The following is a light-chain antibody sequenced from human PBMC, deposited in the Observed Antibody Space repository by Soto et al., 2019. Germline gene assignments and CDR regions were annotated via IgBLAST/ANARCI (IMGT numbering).Light chain of an antibody. Sequence: EIVMTQSPATLSVSPGERATLSCRASQGVGTYLAWYQQKPGQTPRLLIFGASTRATGIPARFSGSGSGSEFTLTISSLQSEDFAVYSCQQYSVWPLVTFGGGTKVDIK. CDR3: QQYSVWPLVT. V-gene: IGKV3-15*01. J-gene: IGKJ4*01. CDR1: QGVGTY. CDR2: GAS.